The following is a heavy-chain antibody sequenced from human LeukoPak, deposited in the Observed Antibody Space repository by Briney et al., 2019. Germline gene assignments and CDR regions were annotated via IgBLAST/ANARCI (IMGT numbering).Heavy chain of an antibody. V-gene: IGHV3-23*01. CDR1: GFTFSSYA. Sequence: GGSLRLSCAASGFTFSSYAMSWVRQAPGKGLEWVSAISGSGGSTYYADSVKGRFTISRDNSKNTLYLQMNSLRAEDTAVYYCAGVGYCSGGSCYSEYFQHWGQGTLVTVSS. CDR2: ISGSGGST. J-gene: IGHJ1*01. D-gene: IGHD2-15*01. CDR3: AGVGYCSGGSCYSEYFQH.